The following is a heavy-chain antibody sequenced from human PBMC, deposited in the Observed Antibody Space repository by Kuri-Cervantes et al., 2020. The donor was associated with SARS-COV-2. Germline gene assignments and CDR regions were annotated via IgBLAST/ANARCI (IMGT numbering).Heavy chain of an antibody. Sequence: GESLKISCAASGFTFSNSWMSWVRQAPGKGLEWVANIKYDGSEKYYVDSVKGRFIISRDNAKNSVYPQMNSLRDADTAAYYCTRGGYTSALSRQNWFDPWGQGTLVTAPQ. J-gene: IGHJ5*02. V-gene: IGHV3-7*03. D-gene: IGHD6-19*01. CDR3: TRGGYTSALSRQNWFDP. CDR1: GFTFSNSW. CDR2: IKYDGSEK.